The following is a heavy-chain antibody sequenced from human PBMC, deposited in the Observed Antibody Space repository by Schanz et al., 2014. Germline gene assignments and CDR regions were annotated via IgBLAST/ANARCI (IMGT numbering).Heavy chain of an antibody. CDR2: INAANGNT. J-gene: IGHJ4*02. CDR3: TSEAHNHDGLRSYSNV. D-gene: IGHD3-10*01. V-gene: IGHV1-3*01. CDR1: GYSFISHA. Sequence: QVQLVQSGAEVKKPGASVKVSCKASGYSFISHAIHWVRQAPGQRLEWMGWINAANGNTRYSQKFQGRVTITADKSTFTAYMDVSSLRSEDTAVYFCTSEAHNHDGLRSYSNVWGQGTLVTVTS.